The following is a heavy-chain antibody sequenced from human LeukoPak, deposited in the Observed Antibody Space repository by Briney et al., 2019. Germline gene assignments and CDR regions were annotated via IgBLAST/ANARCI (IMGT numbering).Heavy chain of an antibody. D-gene: IGHD3-22*01. V-gene: IGHV4-38-2*02. Sequence: PSETLSLTCTVSGYFISSGYYWGWIRQPPGKGLEWIGSIYHSGSTYYNPSLKSRVTISVDTSKNQFSLKLSSVTAADTAVYYCAREGVTYYYDSSGYRDYWGQGTLVTVSS. CDR1: GYFISSGYY. CDR2: IYHSGST. J-gene: IGHJ4*02. CDR3: AREGVTYYYDSSGYRDY.